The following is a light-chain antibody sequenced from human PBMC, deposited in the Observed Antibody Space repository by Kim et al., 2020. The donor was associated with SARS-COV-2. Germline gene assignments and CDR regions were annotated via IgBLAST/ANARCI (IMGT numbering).Light chain of an antibody. Sequence: GQSITISCTGTRGDVGAYNYVSWYQQHPGKAPTLMIYDVTNRPSGVSNRFSGSKSGKTASLTISGLQAEDEGDYYCSSYTTSSTLVFGGGTQLTVL. CDR3: SSYTTSSTLV. CDR1: RGDVGAYNY. J-gene: IGLJ2*01. V-gene: IGLV2-14*03. CDR2: DVT.